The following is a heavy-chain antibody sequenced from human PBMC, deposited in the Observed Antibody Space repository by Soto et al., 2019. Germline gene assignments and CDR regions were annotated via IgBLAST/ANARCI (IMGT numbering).Heavy chain of an antibody. CDR2: IYYSGST. Sequence: SETLSLTCTVSGGSISSGGYYWSWIRQHPGKGLEWIGYIYYSGSTYYNPSLKSRVTISVDTSKNQFSLKLSSVTAADTAVYYCARDRGAYSGYDSRDRAFDIWGQGTMVTVSS. CDR3: ARDRGAYSGYDSRDRAFDI. D-gene: IGHD5-12*01. CDR1: GGSISSGGYY. V-gene: IGHV4-31*03. J-gene: IGHJ3*02.